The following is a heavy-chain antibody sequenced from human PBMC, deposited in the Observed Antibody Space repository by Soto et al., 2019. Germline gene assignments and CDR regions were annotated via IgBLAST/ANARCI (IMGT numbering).Heavy chain of an antibody. J-gene: IGHJ6*02. CDR3: ARGLGERTNFYYYGLDV. CDR1: GFPFSNYA. Sequence: QVQLVESGGGVVQPGRSLRLSCAASGFPFSNYALHWVRQAPGKGLEWVSLISYDGSNEYYADSVRGRSTISRDNSKNTLYLQMNSLRAEDTALYYCARGLGERTNFYYYGLDVWGQGTTVTVSS. D-gene: IGHD1-1*01. V-gene: IGHV3-30-3*01. CDR2: ISYDGSNE.